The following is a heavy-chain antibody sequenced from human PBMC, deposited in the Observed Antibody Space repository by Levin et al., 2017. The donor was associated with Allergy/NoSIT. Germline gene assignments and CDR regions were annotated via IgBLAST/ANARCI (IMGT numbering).Heavy chain of an antibody. D-gene: IGHD5-12*01. J-gene: IGHJ4*02. Sequence: LSLTCAASGFTFSSYALSWVRQAPGQGLEWVSAIYVSADSTYYSDSVKGRFTISRDSSKNTLYLHKSSLRAEDTAVYYCARSSRGYGTFDSWGQGTLVTVSS. CDR3: ARSSRGYGTFDS. V-gene: IGHV3-23*01. CDR1: GFTFSSYA. CDR2: IYVSADST.